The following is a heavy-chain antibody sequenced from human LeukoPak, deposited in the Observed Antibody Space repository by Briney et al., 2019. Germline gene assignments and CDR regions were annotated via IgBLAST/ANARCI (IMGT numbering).Heavy chain of an antibody. D-gene: IGHD4-17*01. V-gene: IGHV1-18*01. J-gene: IGHJ4*02. Sequence: ASVKVSCKASGYTFTSYGISWVRQAPGQGLGWMGWISVYNGNTKYAQNLQGRVTMTTDTSTSTAYMELRSLRSDDTAVYYCARDAIITVTTGFAFDYWGQGTLVTVSS. CDR2: ISVYNGNT. CDR3: ARDAIITVTTGFAFDY. CDR1: GYTFTSYG.